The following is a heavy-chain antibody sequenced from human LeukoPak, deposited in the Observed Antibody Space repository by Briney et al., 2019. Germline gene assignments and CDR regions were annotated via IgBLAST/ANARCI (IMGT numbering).Heavy chain of an antibody. J-gene: IGHJ4*02. CDR1: GFTFSSYA. CDR3: AKQPGSVVDSSGSLSRH. Sequence: GGSLRLSCAASGFTFSSYAMSWVRQAPGKGLEWVSTISGSGASTYYADSVKGWFTISRDNSKNTLYLQMNSLRAEDTAVYYCAKQPGSVVDSSGSLSRHWGQGTLVTVSS. V-gene: IGHV3-23*01. D-gene: IGHD3-22*01. CDR2: ISGSGAST.